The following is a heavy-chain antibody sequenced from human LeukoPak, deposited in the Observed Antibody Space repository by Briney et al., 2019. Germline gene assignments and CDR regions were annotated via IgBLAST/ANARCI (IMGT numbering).Heavy chain of an antibody. V-gene: IGHV4-59*11. CDR2: IYNSGST. J-gene: IGHJ4*02. CDR3: AREYYDGSGSAPFFDY. Sequence: SSETLSLTCTVSGASISRHHWSWIWQSPGKGLEWIGYIYNSGSTNHNPSLKSRVTISVDTSKNQFSLKLNSVTAGDTAVYYCAREYYDGSGSAPFFDYWGLGNLVTVSA. CDR1: GASISRHH. D-gene: IGHD3-10*01.